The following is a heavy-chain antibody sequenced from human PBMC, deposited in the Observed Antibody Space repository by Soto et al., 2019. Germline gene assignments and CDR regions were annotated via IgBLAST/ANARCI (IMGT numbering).Heavy chain of an antibody. CDR3: ARDQDDYGDSVLGDSYYYHSYGLDV. Sequence: ESGGGLVPPGGSLRLSCAASGFTFSNYAMSRVRQAPGKGLEWVAGISGSDGRTFHADPVKGRFTISRDNSRNTLYLQMSRLRAQDTAVYYCARDQDDYGDSVLGDSYYYHSYGLDVWGQGTTVTVSS. V-gene: IGHV3-23*01. D-gene: IGHD4-17*01. CDR1: GFTFSNYA. CDR2: ISGSDGRT. J-gene: IGHJ6*02.